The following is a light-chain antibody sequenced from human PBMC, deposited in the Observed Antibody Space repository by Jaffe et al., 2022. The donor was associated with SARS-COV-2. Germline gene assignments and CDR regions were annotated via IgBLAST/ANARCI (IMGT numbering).Light chain of an antibody. J-gene: IGKJ3*01. CDR3: QQYGGSPVT. Sequence: EIVLTQSPGTLSLSPGERATLSCRASQSVISRNLAWYQQKPGQAPRLLIYGSSNRATGIPDRFSGSGSGTDFTLTISRLEPEDFAVYYCQQYGGSPVTFGPGTKVDIK. V-gene: IGKV3-20*01. CDR1: QSVISRN. CDR2: GSS.